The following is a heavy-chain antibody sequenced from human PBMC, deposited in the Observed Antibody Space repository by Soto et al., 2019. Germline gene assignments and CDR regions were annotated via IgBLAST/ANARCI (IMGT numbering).Heavy chain of an antibody. Sequence: PGGSLRLSCAASGFTFSSYGMHWVRQAPGKGLEWVAVISYDESDIYYSDSLKGRFTISRDNSKNTLYLQMSSLRPEDTAVYYCTKDTSYCSGGRCYSTPYYYYYYGMDAWGQGTTVTVSS. J-gene: IGHJ6*02. D-gene: IGHD2-15*01. V-gene: IGHV3-30*18. CDR2: ISYDESDI. CDR1: GFTFSSYG. CDR3: TKDTSYCSGGRCYSTPYYYYYYGMDA.